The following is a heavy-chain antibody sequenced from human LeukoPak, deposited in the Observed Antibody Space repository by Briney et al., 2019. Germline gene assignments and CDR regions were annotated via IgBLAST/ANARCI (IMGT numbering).Heavy chain of an antibody. D-gene: IGHD5-12*01. J-gene: IGHJ4*02. Sequence: GGSLRLSCAASGFTFSNYSMNWIRQAPGKGLEWVSYISTRSGTIYYTDSVKGRFTISRDNAKNSLYLQMNSLRDEDTAVYYCARDRGGYEFFDYWGQGILVTVSS. V-gene: IGHV3-48*02. CDR2: ISTRSGTI. CDR1: GFTFSNYS. CDR3: ARDRGGYEFFDY.